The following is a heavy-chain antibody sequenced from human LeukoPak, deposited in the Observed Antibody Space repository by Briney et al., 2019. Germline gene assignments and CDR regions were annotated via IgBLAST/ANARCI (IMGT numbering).Heavy chain of an antibody. Sequence: GGSLRLSCAASGFTFSSYSMNWVRQAPGKGLEWVSHTTASGTAMFYADSVKGRFTISRDNAKNSLYLQTNSLRDEDTAVYYCASSGSYRFDYWGQGTLVTVSS. J-gene: IGHJ4*02. CDR1: GFTFSSYS. CDR3: ASSGSYRFDY. D-gene: IGHD1-26*01. V-gene: IGHV3-48*02. CDR2: TTASGTAM.